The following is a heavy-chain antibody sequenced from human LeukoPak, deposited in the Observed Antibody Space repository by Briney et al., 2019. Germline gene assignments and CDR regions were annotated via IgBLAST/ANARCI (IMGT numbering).Heavy chain of an antibody. CDR2: IYYSGNA. Sequence: PSDTLSLTCTVSGGSISGYYWSWLRQPPGKGLAWIGYIYYSGNANYNPSLKSRVTISMDTSKNQFSLNLSSVTAADTAVYYCARGLTQYSGSYFGTYYYYYMDVWDKGTTVTVSS. J-gene: IGHJ6*03. CDR1: GGSISGYY. CDR3: ARGLTQYSGSYFGTYYYYYMDV. V-gene: IGHV4-59*07. D-gene: IGHD1-26*01.